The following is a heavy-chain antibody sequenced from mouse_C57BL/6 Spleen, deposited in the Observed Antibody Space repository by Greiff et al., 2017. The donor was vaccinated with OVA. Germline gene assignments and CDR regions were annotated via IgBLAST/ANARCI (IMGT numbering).Heavy chain of an antibody. J-gene: IGHJ2*01. CDR1: GFTFSSYA. CDR3: TREGYYYGSTFDY. V-gene: IGHV5-9-1*02. CDR2: ISSGGDYI. D-gene: IGHD1-1*01. Sequence: EVKLMESGEGLVKPGGSLKLSCAASGFTFSSYAMSWVRQTPEKRLEWVAYISSGGDYIYYADTVKGRFTISRDNARNTLYLQMSSLKSEDTAMYYCTREGYYYGSTFDYWGQGTTLTVSS.